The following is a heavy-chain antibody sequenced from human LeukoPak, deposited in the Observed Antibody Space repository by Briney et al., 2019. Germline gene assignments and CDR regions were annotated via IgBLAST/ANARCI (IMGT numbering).Heavy chain of an antibody. D-gene: IGHD3-22*01. CDR1: GGSISSSTYY. Sequence: SETLCLTCTASGGSISSSTYYWGWIRQPQGQGLEWIVSINYSGSIYSNPSLKSRITISVDTSKNQFSLKLGSVTAADTAVYYCARQTRTMIVVVIRLDAFDIWGQGTMVTVVS. V-gene: IGHV4-39*01. CDR3: ARQTRTMIVVVIRLDAFDI. CDR2: INYSGSI. J-gene: IGHJ3*02.